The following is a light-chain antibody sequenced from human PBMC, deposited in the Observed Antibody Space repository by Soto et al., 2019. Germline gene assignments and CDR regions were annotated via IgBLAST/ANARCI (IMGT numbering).Light chain of an antibody. V-gene: IGLV2-11*01. J-gene: IGLJ2*01. CDR2: DVT. CDR1: SSDVGGYNY. Sequence: QSALTQPRSVSGSPGQSVTISCTGTSSDVGGYNYVSWYQQHPGKAPKLMIYDVTERPSGVPDRFSGSKSGNTASLTISGXXXXXXXXYYCCSYAGSYVVFGGGTKLTVL. CDR3: CSYAGSYVV.